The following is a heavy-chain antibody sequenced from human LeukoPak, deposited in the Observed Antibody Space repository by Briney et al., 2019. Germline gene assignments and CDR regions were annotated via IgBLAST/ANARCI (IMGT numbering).Heavy chain of an antibody. V-gene: IGHV1-18*01. CDR1: GYSFNSYDTYG. CDR2: ISAYNGNT. Sequence: ASVKVSCKASGYSFNSYDTYGISWVRQAPGQGLEWMGWISAYNGNTNYAQKLQGRVTVTTDTSTSTAYMELRSLRSDDTAVYYCARELVDYRLIMGEFDYWGQGTLVTVSS. D-gene: IGHD1-26*01. J-gene: IGHJ4*02. CDR3: ARELVDYRLIMGEFDY.